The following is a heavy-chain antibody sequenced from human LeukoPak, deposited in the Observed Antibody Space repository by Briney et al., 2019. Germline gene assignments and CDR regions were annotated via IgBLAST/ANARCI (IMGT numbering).Heavy chain of an antibody. Sequence: GGSLRLSCAASGFTFSSYAMHWVRQAPGKGLEWVAVISYDGSNKYHADSVKGRFTISRDNSKNTLYLQMNSLRAEDTAVYYCARGHYYDSSGYYSYEDYWGQGTLVTVSS. CDR3: ARGHYYDSSGYYSYEDY. V-gene: IGHV3-30-3*01. J-gene: IGHJ4*02. D-gene: IGHD3-22*01. CDR2: ISYDGSNK. CDR1: GFTFSSYA.